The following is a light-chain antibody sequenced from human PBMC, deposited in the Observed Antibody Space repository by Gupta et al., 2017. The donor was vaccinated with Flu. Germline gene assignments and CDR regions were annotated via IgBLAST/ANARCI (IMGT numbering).Light chain of an antibody. J-gene: IGKJ5*01. CDR2: KAS. CDR1: HSISIW. Sequence: DAQMTQSPSTLPASVGDRVTITCRASHSISIWLAWYQQKPGKAPKLLIYKASDLESGVPSRFSGSGSGTEFTLTISSLQPDDFATYYCQQYNSYSITFGQGTRLEIK. CDR3: QQYNSYSIT. V-gene: IGKV1-5*03.